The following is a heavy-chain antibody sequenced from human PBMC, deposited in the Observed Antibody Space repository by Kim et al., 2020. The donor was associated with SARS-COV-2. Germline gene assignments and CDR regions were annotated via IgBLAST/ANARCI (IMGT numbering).Heavy chain of an antibody. CDR3: AKDVQLGVEGFDY. V-gene: IGHV3-23*01. D-gene: IGHD2-15*01. CDR1: GFTFSSYS. J-gene: IGHJ4*02. Sequence: GGSLRLSCTVSGFTFSSYSMTWVRQAPGKGLEWVSVIGGDGIVAHYADSVRGRFTISRDNSKNTVYLQMNSLRAEDTAMFYCAKDVQLGVEGFDYWGQGILVTVSS. CDR2: IGGDGIVA.